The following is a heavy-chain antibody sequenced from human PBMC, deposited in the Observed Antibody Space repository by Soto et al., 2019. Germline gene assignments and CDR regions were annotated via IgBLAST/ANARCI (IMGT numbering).Heavy chain of an antibody. Sequence: EVQLVESGGGLVKPGGSLRLSCAASGFTFGTYTMNWVRQAPGKWLEWVSSIGTTSSYIYYADSVRGRFTISRDNARDSLYLQMSSLRAEDAAVYYCARVMCGDCSTYYYYSMDVWGQGTTVTVSS. CDR1: GFTFGTYT. D-gene: IGHD2-21*02. CDR3: ARVMCGDCSTYYYYSMDV. V-gene: IGHV3-21*01. J-gene: IGHJ6*02. CDR2: IGTTSSYI.